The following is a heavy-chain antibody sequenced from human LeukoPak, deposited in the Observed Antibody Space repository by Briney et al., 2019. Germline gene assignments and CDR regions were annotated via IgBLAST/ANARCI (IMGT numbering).Heavy chain of an antibody. J-gene: IGHJ4*02. CDR2: INPSGGST. Sequence: ASVKVSCKASGYTFTSYYMHWVRQAPGQGLEWMGIINPSGGSTSYAQKFQGRVTMTRDTFTSTVYMELSSLRSEDTAVYYCARDVQVVPAAIWTWSVTIFDYWGQGTLVTVSS. V-gene: IGHV1-46*01. CDR3: ARDVQVVPAAIWTWSVTIFDY. CDR1: GYTFTSYY. D-gene: IGHD2-2*02.